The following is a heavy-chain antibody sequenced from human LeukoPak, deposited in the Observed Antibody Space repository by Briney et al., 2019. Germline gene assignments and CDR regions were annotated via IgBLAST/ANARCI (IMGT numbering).Heavy chain of an antibody. CDR1: GFTFSSYS. D-gene: IGHD3-10*01. CDR3: ARDSHYYGSGKGAFDI. Sequence: QPGGSLRLSCAVAGFTFSSYSMSWVRQAPGKGVEWVSVIYSGGSTYYADSVKGRFTISRDNSKNTLYLQMNSLRAEDTAVYYCARDSHYYGSGKGAFDIWGQGTMVTVSS. J-gene: IGHJ3*02. V-gene: IGHV3-66*01. CDR2: IYSGGST.